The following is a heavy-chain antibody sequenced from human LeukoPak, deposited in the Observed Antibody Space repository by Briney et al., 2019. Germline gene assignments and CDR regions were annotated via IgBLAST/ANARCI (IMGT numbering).Heavy chain of an antibody. CDR2: ISGNNGNP. Sequence: ASVKVSCKASGYTFSNSGINWVRQAPGQGLEWIAWISGNNGNPNYGQKFQGRFTVTTDSSTSTAYMELRNLRSDDTAVYYCARDGTSTDDYWGQGTLVTVSS. CDR3: ARDGTSTDDY. CDR1: GYTFSNSG. D-gene: IGHD2-2*01. J-gene: IGHJ4*02. V-gene: IGHV1-18*01.